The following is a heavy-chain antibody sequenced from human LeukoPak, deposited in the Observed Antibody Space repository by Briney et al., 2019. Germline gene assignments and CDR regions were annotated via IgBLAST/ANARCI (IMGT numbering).Heavy chain of an antibody. Sequence: SETLSLTCTVSGGSISSYYWSWIRQPPGKGLEWIGYIYYSGSTNYNPSLKSRVTISVDTSKNQFSLKLSSVTAADTAVYYRARVIHGFGEYYFDYWGQGTLVTVSS. V-gene: IGHV4-59*08. CDR1: GGSISSYY. CDR2: IYYSGST. D-gene: IGHD3-10*01. J-gene: IGHJ4*02. CDR3: ARVIHGFGEYYFDY.